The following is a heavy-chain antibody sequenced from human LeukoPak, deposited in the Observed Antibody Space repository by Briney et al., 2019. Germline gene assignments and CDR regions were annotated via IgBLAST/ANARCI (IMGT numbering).Heavy chain of an antibody. J-gene: IGHJ4*02. CDR3: ARAVVVPAAIPTYFDY. D-gene: IGHD2-2*01. Sequence: SETLSLTCTVSGGSISSYYWSWIRQPPGKGLEWIGYIYYSGSTNYNPSLKSRVTISVDTSKNQFSLKLSSVTAADTAVYYCARAVVVPAAIPTYFDYWGQGTLVTVSS. CDR2: IYYSGST. CDR1: GGSISSYY. V-gene: IGHV4-59*12.